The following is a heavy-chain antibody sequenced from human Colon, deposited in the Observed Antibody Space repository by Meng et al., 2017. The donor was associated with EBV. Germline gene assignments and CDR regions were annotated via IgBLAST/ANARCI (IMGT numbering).Heavy chain of an antibody. V-gene: IGHV4-61*01. CDR3: ARVSGRSFDP. D-gene: IGHD3-10*01. J-gene: IGHJ5*02. CDR2: IYYIGGT. CDR1: GDSVATGRYY. Sequence: QVQLQGSGPGLVKPSETLSLTCTVSGDSVATGRYYWSWFRQPPGKGLEWIAYIYYIGGTNYNPSLKSRLTISLDTSKNQFSLSLRSVTAADTAVYYCARVSGRSFDPWGQGTLVTVSS.